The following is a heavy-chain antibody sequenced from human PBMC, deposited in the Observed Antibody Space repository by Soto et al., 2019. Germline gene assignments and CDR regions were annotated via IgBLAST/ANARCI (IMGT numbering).Heavy chain of an antibody. D-gene: IGHD1-7*01. Sequence: QLQLQESGPGLVKPSETLSLTCTVSGGSISSSSYYWGWIRQPPGKGLEWIGSIYYSGSTYYNPSLKSRVTISVDTSKNQFSLKLSSVTAADTAVYYCARRVNNWNSGTGAFDIWGQGTMVTVSS. J-gene: IGHJ3*02. V-gene: IGHV4-39*01. CDR2: IYYSGST. CDR3: ARRVNNWNSGTGAFDI. CDR1: GGSISSSSYY.